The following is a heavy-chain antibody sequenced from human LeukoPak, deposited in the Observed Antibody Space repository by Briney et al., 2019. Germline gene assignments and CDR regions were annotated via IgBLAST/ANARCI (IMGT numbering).Heavy chain of an antibody. CDR3: ARDFYYDSSGYNYFDY. V-gene: IGHV1-69*13. J-gene: IGHJ4*02. CDR1: GGTFISYA. Sequence: GASVKVSCKASGGTFISYAISWVRQAPGQGLEWMGGIIPIFGTANYAQKFQGRVTITADESTSTAYMELSSLRSEDTAVYYCARDFYYDSSGYNYFDYWGQGTLVTVSS. CDR2: IIPIFGTA. D-gene: IGHD3-22*01.